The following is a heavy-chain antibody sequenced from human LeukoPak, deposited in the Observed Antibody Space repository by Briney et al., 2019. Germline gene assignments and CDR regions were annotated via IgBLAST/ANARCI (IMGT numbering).Heavy chain of an antibody. D-gene: IGHD2-2*02. V-gene: IGHV4-30-4*01. CDR1: GGSISSGDYY. J-gene: IGHJ4*02. CDR2: TYYSGTT. Sequence: SETLSLTCTVSGGSISSGDYYWSWIRQPPGKGLEWIGYTYYSGTTFYNPSLKSRVIISLDTSKNQFSLRLSSVTAADTAVYYCASWLVVPAAIDYWGQGTLVTVSS. CDR3: ASWLVVPAAIDY.